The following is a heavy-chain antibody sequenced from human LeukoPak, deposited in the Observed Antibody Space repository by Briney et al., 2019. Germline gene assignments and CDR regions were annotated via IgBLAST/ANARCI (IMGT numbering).Heavy chain of an antibody. CDR2: INPNSGGT. Sequence: ASVKASCKASGYTFTGYYMHWVRQAPGQGLEWMGWINPNSGGTNYAQKFQGRVTMTRDTSISTAYMELSRLRSDDTAVYYCARGRYSGSYLLDYWGQGTLVTVSS. CDR1: GYTFTGYY. J-gene: IGHJ4*02. V-gene: IGHV1-2*02. D-gene: IGHD1-26*01. CDR3: ARGRYSGSYLLDY.